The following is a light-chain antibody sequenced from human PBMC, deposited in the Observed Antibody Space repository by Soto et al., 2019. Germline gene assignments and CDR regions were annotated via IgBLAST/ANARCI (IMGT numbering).Light chain of an antibody. V-gene: IGKV1-9*01. Sequence: DIQLTQSPSFLSASVGDRVTITCRASQGISSYLAWYQQNPGKAPKLLIFTTSILQSGVPSRFSGSGSGTEFTPTISSLQPEDFATYYCQQFHTYPRTFGQGTKVEIK. CDR3: QQFHTYPRT. CDR1: QGISSY. J-gene: IGKJ1*01. CDR2: TTS.